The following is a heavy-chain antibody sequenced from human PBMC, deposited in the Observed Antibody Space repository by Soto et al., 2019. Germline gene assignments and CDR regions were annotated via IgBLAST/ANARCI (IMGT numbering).Heavy chain of an antibody. J-gene: IGHJ6*02. CDR2: MNPNSGNT. CDR1: GYTFTSYD. Sequence: QVQLVQSGAEVKKPGASVKVSCKASGYTFTSYDINWVRQATGQGLEWMGWMNPNSGNTGYAQKFQGRVTMTRNTSISTAYMELSSLRSEDTAVYYCARDGDYDFWSGYYRAYYYGMDVWGQGTTVTVSS. V-gene: IGHV1-8*01. CDR3: ARDGDYDFWSGYYRAYYYGMDV. D-gene: IGHD3-3*01.